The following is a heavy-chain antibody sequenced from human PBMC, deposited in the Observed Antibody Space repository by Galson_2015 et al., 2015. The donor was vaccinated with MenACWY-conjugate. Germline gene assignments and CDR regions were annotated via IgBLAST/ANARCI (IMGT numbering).Heavy chain of an antibody. D-gene: IGHD3-22*01. Sequence: SLRLSCAASGFTFSSYWVSWVANIKQDGSEKYYVDSVKGRFTISRDNAKNSLYLQMNSLRAEDTAVYYCAREGPVVITGVRYYYYGMDVWGQGTTVTVSS. CDR1: GFTFSSYW. V-gene: IGHV3-7*03. CDR2: IKQDGSEK. J-gene: IGHJ6*02. CDR3: AREGPVVITGVRYYYYGMDV.